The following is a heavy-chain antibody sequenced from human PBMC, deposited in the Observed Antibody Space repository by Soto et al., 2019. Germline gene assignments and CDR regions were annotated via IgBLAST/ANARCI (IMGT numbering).Heavy chain of an antibody. CDR1: GDAVTGSTYY. CDR2: IFYTGST. D-gene: IGHD3-10*01. J-gene: IGHJ5*02. Sequence: LSLTCSVSGDAVTGSTYYWGWIRQPPGKGLDWIANIFYTGSTYYNPSLKSRVTISVDTSKNQFSLKVRSATAADTAIYYCARLGPGWFDPWGQGILVTVSS. V-gene: IGHV4-39*01. CDR3: ARLGPGWFDP.